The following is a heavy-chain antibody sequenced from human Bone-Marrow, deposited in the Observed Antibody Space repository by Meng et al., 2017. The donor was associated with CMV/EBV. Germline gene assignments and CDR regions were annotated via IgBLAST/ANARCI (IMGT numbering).Heavy chain of an antibody. J-gene: IGHJ4*02. CDR2: IRYDGSNK. Sequence: GESLKISCAASGFTFSSYGMHWVRQAPGKGLEWVAFIRYDGSNKYYADSVKGRFTISRDTSKNTLSLQMNSLRVEDTAIYYCAKDRAVGGYYDSSGYSDYWGQRTLVTVSS. D-gene: IGHD3-22*01. CDR3: AKDRAVGGYYDSSGYSDY. CDR1: GFTFSSYG. V-gene: IGHV3-30*02.